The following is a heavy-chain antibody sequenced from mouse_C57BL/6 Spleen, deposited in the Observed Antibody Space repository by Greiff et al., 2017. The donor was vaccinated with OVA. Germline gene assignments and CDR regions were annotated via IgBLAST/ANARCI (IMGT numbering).Heavy chain of an antibody. CDR2: IWSGGST. J-gene: IGHJ4*01. D-gene: IGHD2-2*01. Sequence: QVQLKQSGPGLVQPSQSLSITCTVSGFSLTSYGVHWVRQSPGKGLEWLGVIWSGGSTDYNAAFISRLSISKDNSKSQVFFKMNSLQADDSAIYYCARNPGGLPSMDYWGQGTSVTVSS. CDR1: GFSLTSYG. V-gene: IGHV2-2*01. CDR3: ARNPGGLPSMDY.